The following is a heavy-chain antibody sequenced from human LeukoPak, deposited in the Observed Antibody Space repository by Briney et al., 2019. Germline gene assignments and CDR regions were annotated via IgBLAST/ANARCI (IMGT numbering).Heavy chain of an antibody. D-gene: IGHD3-10*01. V-gene: IGHV1-24*01. J-gene: IGHJ4*02. CDR2: FDPDDDET. CDR1: GYILTELS. CDR3: ATLAPHYYNSGNAFDY. Sequence: ASVTVSFKVSGYILTELSIHWVRQVPGKGVEWMGGFDPDDDETIYAQEFQGRVTMTEDTSIDTAYMELSNLRSEDTAVYYCATLAPHYYNSGNAFDYWGQGTLVTVSS.